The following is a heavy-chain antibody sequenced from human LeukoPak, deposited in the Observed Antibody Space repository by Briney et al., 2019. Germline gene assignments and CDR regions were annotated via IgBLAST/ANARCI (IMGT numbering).Heavy chain of an antibody. V-gene: IGHV3-23*01. J-gene: IGHJ4*02. Sequence: QAGGSLRLSCAISGITVTQSDMSWVRQAPGKGLEWVSTLSGSGITTYYADSVKGRFTISRDNSKNTLYLQMNSLRAEDTAVYYCARGRGIAVAYWGQGTLVTVSS. CDR1: GITVTQSD. D-gene: IGHD6-19*01. CDR3: ARGRGIAVAY. CDR2: LSGSGITT.